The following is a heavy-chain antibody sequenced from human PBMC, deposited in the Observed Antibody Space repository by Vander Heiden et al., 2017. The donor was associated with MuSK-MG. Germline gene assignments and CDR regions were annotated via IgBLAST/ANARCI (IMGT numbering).Heavy chain of an antibody. CDR3: AKGDHDSSGYFPPSFDY. Sequence: EVQLLESGGGLVQPGGSLRLSCAASGFPFSIYAMGWVRQAPGKGLEWVSLISGSGTNTYYEDSVKGRFNISRDNSKNTLYLKMNSLRVEDTAIYYCAKGDHDSSGYFPPSFDYWGQGTLVTVSS. D-gene: IGHD3-22*01. J-gene: IGHJ4*02. CDR2: ISGSGTNT. CDR1: GFPFSIYA. V-gene: IGHV3-23*01.